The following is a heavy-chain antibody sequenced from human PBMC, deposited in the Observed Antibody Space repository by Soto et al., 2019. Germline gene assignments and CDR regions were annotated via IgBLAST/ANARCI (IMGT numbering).Heavy chain of an antibody. CDR1: GFSFKSYA. Sequence: GGSLRLLCAPSGFSFKSYAIHWVRQAPGKGLEWVAVVSYDGSNKFYADSVKGRFTISRDDSKNTVFLQMKSLRVEDTAVFYCARDRPGGYGYSWDDFLYYYGMDVWGQGTTVTVSS. CDR2: VSYDGSNK. D-gene: IGHD5-18*01. CDR3: ARDRPGGYGYSWDDFLYYYGMDV. J-gene: IGHJ6*02. V-gene: IGHV3-30-3*01.